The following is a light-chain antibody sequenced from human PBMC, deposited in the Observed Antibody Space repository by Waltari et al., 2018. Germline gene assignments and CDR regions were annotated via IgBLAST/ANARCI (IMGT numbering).Light chain of an antibody. J-gene: IGKJ1*01. Sequence: ETTVTQAPAFMSATPGDKVTITCQSSQDIDDDVNWYQQKPGEAAPFIIREGTTLVPGISPRFSGSGYGTDFTLTIDNIESDDAAYYFCLQHDNFPWTVGQGTKLEIK. V-gene: IGKV5-2*01. CDR1: QDIDDD. CDR2: EGT. CDR3: LQHDNFPWT.